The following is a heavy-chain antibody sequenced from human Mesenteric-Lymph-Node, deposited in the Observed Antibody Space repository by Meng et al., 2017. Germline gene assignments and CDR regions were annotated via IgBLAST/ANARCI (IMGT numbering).Heavy chain of an antibody. Sequence: VHRVQSGAEGKKPGASLKVSCKASGYTFTGYFIHWVRQAPGQGLEWMGRINPNSGGTNYAQKFQGRVTVTRDTSISTAYMEVSGLRSDDTAVYYCARDPSMGVPWGQGTLVTVSS. J-gene: IGHJ5*02. CDR2: INPNSGGT. V-gene: IGHV1-2*06. CDR3: ARDPSMGVP. CDR1: GYTFTGYF. D-gene: IGHD2/OR15-2a*01.